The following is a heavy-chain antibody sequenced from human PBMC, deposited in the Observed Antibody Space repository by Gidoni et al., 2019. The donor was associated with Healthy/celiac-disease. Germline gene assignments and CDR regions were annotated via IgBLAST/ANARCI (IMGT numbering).Heavy chain of an antibody. V-gene: IGHV4-34*01. D-gene: IGHD3-22*01. Sequence: QVQLQQWGAGLLKPSETLSLTCAVYGGSFSGYYWSWIRHPPGKGLEWIGEINHSGSTNYNPSLKSRVTISVDTSKNQFSLKLSSVTAADTAVYYCARGGYYDSSGYLYWGQGTLVTVSS. CDR1: GGSFSGYY. J-gene: IGHJ4*02. CDR3: ARGGYYDSSGYLY. CDR2: INHSGST.